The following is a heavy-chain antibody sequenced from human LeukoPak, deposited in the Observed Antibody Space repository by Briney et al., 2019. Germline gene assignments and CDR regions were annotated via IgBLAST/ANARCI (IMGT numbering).Heavy chain of an antibody. CDR1: GGSISSGGYY. CDR2: IYHSGST. Sequence: PSETLSLTCTVSGGSISSGGYYWSWIRQPPGKGLEWIGYIYHSGSTYYNPSLKSRVTISVDRSKNQFSLKLSSVTAADTAVYYCARVAPPYSSSSGFDYWGQGTLVTVSS. J-gene: IGHJ4*02. D-gene: IGHD6-6*01. CDR3: ARVAPPYSSSSGFDY. V-gene: IGHV4-30-2*01.